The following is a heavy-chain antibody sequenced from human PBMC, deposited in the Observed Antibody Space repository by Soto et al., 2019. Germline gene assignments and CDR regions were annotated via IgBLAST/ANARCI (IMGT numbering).Heavy chain of an antibody. Sequence: QEQLVESGGGVVQSGRSLRLSCAASGFIFSTYGMHWVRQAPGKGLEWVALIWHDESEKYYADSVKGRFTITRDNSKNTRYLQKNSLRSDDTAVYICARPAGHYYNYMDVWGIGTTVTVSS. J-gene: IGHJ6*03. CDR1: GFIFSTYG. CDR2: IWHDESEK. V-gene: IGHV3-33*01. CDR3: ARPAGHYYNYMDV. D-gene: IGHD6-13*01.